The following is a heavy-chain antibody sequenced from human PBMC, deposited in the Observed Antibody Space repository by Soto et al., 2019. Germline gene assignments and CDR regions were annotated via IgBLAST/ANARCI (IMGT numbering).Heavy chain of an antibody. J-gene: IGHJ6*02. Sequence: QVQLVESGGGLVKPGGSLRLSCAASGFTFSDFHMIWVRQAPGMGLEWISYIYRGGSTISYTDSVQGRFTISRDNAKNPLYLQVDSVRVEDTAVYYCAERRVGTTGHAFDDWCQGTTVTISS. CDR3: AERRVGTTGHAFDD. D-gene: IGHD1-26*01. V-gene: IGHV3-11*01. CDR2: IYRGGSTI. CDR1: GFTFSDFH.